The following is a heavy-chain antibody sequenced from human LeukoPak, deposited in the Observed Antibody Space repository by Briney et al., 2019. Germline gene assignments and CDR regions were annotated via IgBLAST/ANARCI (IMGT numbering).Heavy chain of an antibody. CDR1: GGSISSSSYY. V-gene: IGHV4-39*01. Sequence: SETLSLTCTVSGGSISSSSYYWGWIRQPPGKGLEWIGSIYYSGSTYYNPSLKSRVTISVDTSKNQFSLKLSSVTAADTAVYYCARADGSRSLSSYYYYMDVWGKGTTVTVSS. CDR2: IYYSGST. J-gene: IGHJ6*03. D-gene: IGHD3-10*01. CDR3: ARADGSRSLSSYYYYMDV.